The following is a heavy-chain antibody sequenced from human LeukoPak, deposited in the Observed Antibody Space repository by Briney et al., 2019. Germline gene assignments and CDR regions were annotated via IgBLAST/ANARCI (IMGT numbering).Heavy chain of an antibody. Sequence: ASVKVSCKASGYTFRNYGFSWVRQAPGQGFEWMGWISAYNGNTNYAQKLRGRVTMTTDTSTSTAYMELRSLRSDDTAVYYCARDFTLDYWGQGTLVTVSS. CDR3: ARDFTLDY. CDR1: GYTFRNYG. CDR2: ISAYNGNT. J-gene: IGHJ4*02. V-gene: IGHV1-18*01.